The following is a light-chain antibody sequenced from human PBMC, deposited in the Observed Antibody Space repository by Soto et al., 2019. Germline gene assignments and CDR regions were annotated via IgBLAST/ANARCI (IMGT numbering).Light chain of an antibody. V-gene: IGKV1-5*01. CDR1: QSISTW. CDR2: AAS. CDR3: QQSYSLPRT. J-gene: IGKJ4*01. Sequence: DLQITQSPSTLPASVRHRLTITFRANQSISTWLAWYQLKPGKAPKLLIYAASTLQSGVPSRFSGSGSGTDFTLSINSLQPEDFATYYCQQSYSLPRTFGRGTKVDI.